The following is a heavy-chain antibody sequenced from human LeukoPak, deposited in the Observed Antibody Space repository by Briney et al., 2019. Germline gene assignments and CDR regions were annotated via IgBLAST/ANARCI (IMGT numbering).Heavy chain of an antibody. Sequence: LSQTLSLTCAISGDSVSSNSAAWNWIRQSPSRGLEWLGRTYYRSKWYNDYAVSVKSRITINPDTSKNQFSLQLNSVTPEDTPVYYCARVGGSSWVCDYWGQGTLVTVSS. V-gene: IGHV6-1*01. D-gene: IGHD6-13*01. CDR1: GDSVSSNSAA. J-gene: IGHJ4*02. CDR2: TYYRSKWYN. CDR3: ARVGGSSWVCDY.